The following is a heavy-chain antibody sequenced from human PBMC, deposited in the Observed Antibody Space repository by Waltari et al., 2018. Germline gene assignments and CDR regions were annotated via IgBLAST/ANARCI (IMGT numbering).Heavy chain of an antibody. CDR3: ARVHRELLFYGMDV. Sequence: QVQLVQSGAEVKKPGSSVKVSCKASGGTFSSYAISWVQQAPGQGLEWMGGIIPIFGTANYAQKFQGRVTITADESTSTAYMELSSLRSEDTAVYYCARVHRELLFYGMDVWGQGTTVTVSS. V-gene: IGHV1-69*12. D-gene: IGHD1-26*01. CDR1: GGTFSSYA. J-gene: IGHJ6*02. CDR2: IIPIFGTA.